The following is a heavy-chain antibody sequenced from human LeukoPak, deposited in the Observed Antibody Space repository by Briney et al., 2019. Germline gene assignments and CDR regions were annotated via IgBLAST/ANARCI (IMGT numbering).Heavy chain of an antibody. D-gene: IGHD2-2*01. CDR1: GGSFSGYY. CDR3: ARGGPLGYCSSTSCSNLNYYYYYGMDV. CDR2: INHSGST. Sequence: LETLSLTCAVYGGSFSGYYWSWIRQPPGKGLEWIGEINHSGSTNYNPSLKSRVTISVDTSKNQFSLELSSVTAADTAVYYCARGGPLGYCSSTSCSNLNYYYYYGMDVWGQGTTVTVSS. V-gene: IGHV4-34*01. J-gene: IGHJ6*02.